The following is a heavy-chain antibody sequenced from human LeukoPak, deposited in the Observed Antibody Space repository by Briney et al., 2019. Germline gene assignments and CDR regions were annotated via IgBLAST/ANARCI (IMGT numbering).Heavy chain of an antibody. CDR3: ARSITMIIPSTGSYLSWFDP. J-gene: IGHJ5*02. Sequence: PSETLSLTCTVSGGSISSSSYYWGWIRQPPGKGLEWIGSIYYSGSTYYNPSLKSRVTVSVDTSKNQFSLKLRSVTAADTAVYFCARSITMIIPSTGSYLSWFDPWGQGALVTVSS. CDR1: GGSISSSSYY. V-gene: IGHV4-39*07. CDR2: IYYSGST. D-gene: IGHD3-22*01.